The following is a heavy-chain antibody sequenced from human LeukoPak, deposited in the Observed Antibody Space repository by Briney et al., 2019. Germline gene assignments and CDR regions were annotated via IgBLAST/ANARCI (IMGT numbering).Heavy chain of an antibody. CDR3: ARDHYYDSSGYFRPLNY. J-gene: IGHJ4*02. CDR1: GYTFTSYG. CDR2: ISAYNGNT. Sequence: GASVKVSCKASGYTFTSYGISWVRQAPGQGLEWMGWISAYNGNTNYAQKLQGRVTMTTDTSTSTAYMELRSLRSDDTAVYYCARDHYYDSSGYFRPLNYWGQGTLVTVSS. V-gene: IGHV1-18*01. D-gene: IGHD3-22*01.